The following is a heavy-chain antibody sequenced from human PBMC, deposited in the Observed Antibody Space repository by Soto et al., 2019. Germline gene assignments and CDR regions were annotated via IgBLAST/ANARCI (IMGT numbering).Heavy chain of an antibody. D-gene: IGHD2-2*01. J-gene: IGHJ4*02. CDR1: GFTFSSYS. CDR3: ARDRVPAAIFDY. CDR2: ISSSSSYI. V-gene: IGHV3-21*01. Sequence: GGSLRLSCAASGFTFSSYSMNWVRQAPGKGLEWVSSISSSSSYIYYADSVKGRFTISRDNAKNSLYLQMNSLRAEDTAVYYCARDRVPAAIFDYWGQGTLVTVSS.